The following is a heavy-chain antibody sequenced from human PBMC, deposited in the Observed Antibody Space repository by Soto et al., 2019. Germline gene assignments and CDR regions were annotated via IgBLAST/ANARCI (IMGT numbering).Heavy chain of an antibody. CDR3: AREGSLYVDSISNCVDN. CDR1: GFTFSSYS. CDR2: ISTTSSYI. V-gene: IGHV3-21*01. D-gene: IGHD4-17*01. Sequence: EVQLVESGGGLVKPGGSLRLSCAASGFTFSSYSMNWVRQAPGQGLEWVSSISTTSSYIYYADSVKGRFTISRDNAKKSLYLQIDSLRAEDTAVYYCAREGSLYVDSISNCVDNGGQGTLVTVAS. J-gene: IGHJ4*02.